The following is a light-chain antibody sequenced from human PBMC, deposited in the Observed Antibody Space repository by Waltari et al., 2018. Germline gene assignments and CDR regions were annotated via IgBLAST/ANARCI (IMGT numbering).Light chain of an antibody. CDR2: DAS. CDR3: QQFINYPLT. CDR1: QAIASA. Sequence: AIQLTQSPSSLSASVGHRITITCRASQAIASALAWYVKKPGKAPQLLIYDASTLESGVPSRFSGSGSGTDFTLSISGLQPEDFATYYCQQFINYPLTFGPGTTVDIK. J-gene: IGKJ3*01. V-gene: IGKV1D-13*01.